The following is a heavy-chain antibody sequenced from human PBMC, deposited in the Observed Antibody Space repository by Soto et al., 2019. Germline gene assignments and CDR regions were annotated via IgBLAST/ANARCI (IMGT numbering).Heavy chain of an antibody. CDR2: IFDSGST. CDR1: GGPISGGVYY. CDR3: AREIIPLTTDWYFDL. J-gene: IGHJ2*01. Sequence: QVQLQESGPGLVKPSQTLSLTCTVSGGPISGGVYYWSWLRQPPGKGLEWIGYIFDSGSTYYNPSLKSRVTISVDTSKNQFSLRLSSVTAADTAVYYCAREIIPLTTDWYFDLWGRGTLVTVSS. D-gene: IGHD4-17*01. V-gene: IGHV4-30-4*01.